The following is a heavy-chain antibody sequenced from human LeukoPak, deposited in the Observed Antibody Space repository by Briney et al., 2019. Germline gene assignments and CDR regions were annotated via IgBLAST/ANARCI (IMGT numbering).Heavy chain of an antibody. Sequence: SETLSLTCTVSGGSISSGGYYWSWIRQHPGKGLEWIGYIYYSGSTYYNPSLKSRVTISVDTSKNQFSLKLSSVTAADTAVYYCARTAIPAAPSNNWFDPWGQGTLVTVSS. CDR2: IYYSGST. V-gene: IGHV4-31*03. CDR1: GGSISSGGYY. D-gene: IGHD2-2*02. CDR3: ARTAIPAAPSNNWFDP. J-gene: IGHJ5*02.